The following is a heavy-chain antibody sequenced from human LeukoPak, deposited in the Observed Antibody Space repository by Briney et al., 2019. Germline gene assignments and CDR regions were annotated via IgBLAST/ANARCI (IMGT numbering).Heavy chain of an antibody. CDR1: GFTFSSYW. D-gene: IGHD3-22*01. Sequence: GGSLRLSCAASGFTFSSYWMSWVRQAPGKGLEWVANIKQDGSEKYYVDSVKGRFTISRDNAKNSLYLQMNSLRAEDTAVYYCAREIGYDSSGYYYAGGYDYWGQGTLVTVSS. J-gene: IGHJ4*02. CDR2: IKQDGSEK. V-gene: IGHV3-7*01. CDR3: AREIGYDSSGYYYAGGYDY.